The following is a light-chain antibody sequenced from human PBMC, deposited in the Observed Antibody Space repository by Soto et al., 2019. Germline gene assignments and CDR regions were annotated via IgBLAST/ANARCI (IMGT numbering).Light chain of an antibody. J-gene: IGLJ1*01. CDR1: SSDVGGYNY. Sequence: QSVLTQPPSASGSPGQSVTISCTGTSSDVGGYNYVSWYQQYPGKAPKLMIYEVNKRPSGVPDRFSGSKSGNTASLTVSGLQDEDEADYYCSSYAGSILYVFGTGTKVTVL. V-gene: IGLV2-8*01. CDR3: SSYAGSILYV. CDR2: EVN.